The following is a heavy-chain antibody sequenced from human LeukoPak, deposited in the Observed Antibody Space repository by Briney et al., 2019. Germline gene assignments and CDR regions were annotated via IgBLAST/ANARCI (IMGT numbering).Heavy chain of an antibody. Sequence: GGSLRLSCAASGFTFDDYAMHWVRHAPGKGLEWVSGISWNSGSIGYADSVKGRFTISRDNAKNSLYLQMNSLRAEDTALYYCAKASRIAVAGTFDYWGQGTLVTVSS. D-gene: IGHD6-19*01. J-gene: IGHJ4*02. V-gene: IGHV3-9*01. CDR3: AKASRIAVAGTFDY. CDR1: GFTFDDYA. CDR2: ISWNSGSI.